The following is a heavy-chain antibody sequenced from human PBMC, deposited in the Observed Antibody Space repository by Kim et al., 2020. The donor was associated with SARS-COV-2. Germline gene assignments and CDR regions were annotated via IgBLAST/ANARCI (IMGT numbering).Heavy chain of an antibody. CDR3: ARLGGSGWTLYYYGMDV. CDR2: ISSSSSYT. J-gene: IGHJ6*02. V-gene: IGHV3-11*06. CDR1: GFTFSDYY. Sequence: GGSLRLSCAASGFTFSDYYMSWIRQAPGKGLEWVSYISSSSSYTNYADSVKGRFTISRDNAKNSLYLQMNSLRAEDTAVYYCARLGGSGWTLYYYGMDVWGQGTTVTVSS. D-gene: IGHD6-19*01.